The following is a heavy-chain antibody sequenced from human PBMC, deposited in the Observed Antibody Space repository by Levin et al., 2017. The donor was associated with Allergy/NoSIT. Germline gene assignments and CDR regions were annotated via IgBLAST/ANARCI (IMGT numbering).Heavy chain of an antibody. Sequence: GESLKISCVASGFTFSSYWMHWVRQAPGKGLVWVSRINSDGSSTSYADSVKGRFTISRDNAKNTLYLQMNSLRAEDTAVYYCARANGWFGELLDYMDVWGKGTTVTVSS. CDR1: GFTFSSYW. V-gene: IGHV3-74*01. J-gene: IGHJ6*03. CDR2: INSDGSST. CDR3: ARANGWFGELLDYMDV. D-gene: IGHD3-10*01.